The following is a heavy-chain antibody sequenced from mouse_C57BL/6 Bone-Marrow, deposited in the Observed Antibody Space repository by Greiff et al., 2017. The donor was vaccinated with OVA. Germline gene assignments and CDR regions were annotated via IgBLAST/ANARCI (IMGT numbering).Heavy chain of an antibody. J-gene: IGHJ3*01. CDR3: ASAVFAY. CDR2: IDPSDSYT. CDR1: GHTFTSYW. V-gene: IGHV1-50*01. Sequence: VQLQQPGAELVKPGASVKLSCKASGHTFTSYWMQWVKQRPGQGLEWIGEIDPSDSYTNYNQKFKGKATLTVDTSSSTAYMQLSSLTSEDSAVYYCASAVFAYWGQGTLVTVSA.